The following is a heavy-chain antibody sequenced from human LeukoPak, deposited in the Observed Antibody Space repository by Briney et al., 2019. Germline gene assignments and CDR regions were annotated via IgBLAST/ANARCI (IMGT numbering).Heavy chain of an antibody. CDR1: GYTFTSYD. CDR2: MNPNSGNT. Sequence: GASVKVSCKASGYTFTSYDINWVRQAPGQGLEWMGWMNPNSGNTGYAQRFQGRVTMTRNTSISTAYMELSSLRSEDTAVYYCARGAGYCSSTSCYTWFDPWGQGTLVTVSS. J-gene: IGHJ5*02. V-gene: IGHV1-8*01. CDR3: ARGAGYCSSTSCYTWFDP. D-gene: IGHD2-2*02.